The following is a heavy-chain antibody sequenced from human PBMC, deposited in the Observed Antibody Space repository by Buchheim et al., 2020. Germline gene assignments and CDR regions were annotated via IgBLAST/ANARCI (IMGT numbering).Heavy chain of an antibody. CDR1: GFTFSSYA. CDR2: ISYDGSNK. Sequence: QVQLVESGGGVVQPGRALRLSCAASGFTFSSYAMHWVRQAPGKGLEWVAVISYDGSNKYYADSVKGRFTISRDNSKNTLYLQMNSLRAEDTAVYYCARDMSLLWPQAYYFDYWGQGTL. CDR3: ARDMSLLWPQAYYFDY. J-gene: IGHJ4*02. V-gene: IGHV3-30*04. D-gene: IGHD2-21*01.